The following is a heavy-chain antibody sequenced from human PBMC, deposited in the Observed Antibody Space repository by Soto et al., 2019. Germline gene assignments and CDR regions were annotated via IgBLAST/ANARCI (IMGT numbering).Heavy chain of an antibody. CDR2: IYHSGST. V-gene: IGHV4-4*02. D-gene: IGHD5-18*01. CDR3: ARVLRGEDIARPKGGYDSDY. J-gene: IGHJ4*02. Sequence: PGKWLEWIGEIYHSGSTNYNPSLKSRVTISVDKSKNQFSLKLSSVTAAATAVYYCARVLRGEDIARPKGGYDSDYWGQGTSVTVSP.